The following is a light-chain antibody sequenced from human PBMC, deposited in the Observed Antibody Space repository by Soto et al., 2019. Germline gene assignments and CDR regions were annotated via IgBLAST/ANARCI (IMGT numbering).Light chain of an antibody. J-gene: IGKJ4*01. CDR1: EDITSY. V-gene: IGKV1-9*01. CDR2: AAS. CDR3: QQLKSYPLT. Sequence: IQLTQSPSFLSASVGDRVTLTCRASEDITSYLAWYQQKPGRAPKLPIYAASTLQSGVPSRFSGSGSGTEFTLTISSLQPEDFATYYCQQLKSYPLTFGGGTKVDIK.